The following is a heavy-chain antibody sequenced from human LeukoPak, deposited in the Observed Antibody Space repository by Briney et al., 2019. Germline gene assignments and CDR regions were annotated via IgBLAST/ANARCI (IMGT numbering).Heavy chain of an antibody. J-gene: IGHJ5*02. D-gene: IGHD6-19*01. V-gene: IGHV3-7*03. CDR1: GFTFSNYW. CDR3: ARLAGIAVADNWFDP. Sequence: GGSLRLSCAASGFTFSNYWMSWVRQAPGKGLEWVANIKHDGTDKYYVDSVKGRFTISRDNAKNSLYLQMNSLKASDTAMYYCARLAGIAVADNWFDPWGQGTLVTVSS. CDR2: IKHDGTDK.